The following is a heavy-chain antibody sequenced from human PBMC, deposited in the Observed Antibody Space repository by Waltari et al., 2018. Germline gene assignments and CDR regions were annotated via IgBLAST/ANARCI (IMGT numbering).Heavy chain of an antibody. CDR3: AKFAGGGYIFRSDAFDI. J-gene: IGHJ3*02. CDR1: GFTFQTYA. D-gene: IGHD1-26*01. CDR2: ILYDGSNK. Sequence: QVQLVESGGGVVQPGTSLRLTCVASGFTFQTYALHWVRQVPGKGLEWVAVILYDGSNKNYADSVKGRFTISRDNSKSTLYLEMNSLRPEDTAVYFCAKFAGGGYIFRSDAFDIWGQGTMVTVSP. V-gene: IGHV3-30*18.